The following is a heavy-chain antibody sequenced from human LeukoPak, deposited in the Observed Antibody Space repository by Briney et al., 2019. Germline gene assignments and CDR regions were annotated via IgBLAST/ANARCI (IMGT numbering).Heavy chain of an antibody. D-gene: IGHD6-19*01. Sequence: PSETLSLTCAVSGGSISSGGYSWSWIRQPPGKGLEWIGYIYHSGSTYYNPSLKSRVTISVDRSKNQFSLKLSSVTAADTAVYYCARDIAVAGTRWFDPWGQGTLVTVSS. CDR1: GGSISSGGYS. CDR2: IYHSGST. V-gene: IGHV4-30-2*01. CDR3: ARDIAVAGTRWFDP. J-gene: IGHJ5*02.